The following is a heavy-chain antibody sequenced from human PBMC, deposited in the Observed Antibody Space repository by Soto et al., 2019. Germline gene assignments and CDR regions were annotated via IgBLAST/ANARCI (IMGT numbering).Heavy chain of an antibody. Sequence: QVQLVQSGAEVKKPGSSVKVSCKASGGTVSSYAISWVRQAPGPGLEWMGGIIPIFGTANYAQKFQGRVTITADESTSTAYLELSSLRSEDTAVYYSARATSYSSRCYDACDIWVQGTMFTVSS. V-gene: IGHV1-69*01. CDR3: ARATSYSSRCYDACDI. CDR1: GGTVSSYA. J-gene: IGHJ3*02. CDR2: IIPIFGTA. D-gene: IGHD6-13*01.